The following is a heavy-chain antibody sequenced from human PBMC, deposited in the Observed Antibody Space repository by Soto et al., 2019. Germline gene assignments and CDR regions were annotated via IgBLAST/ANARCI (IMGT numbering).Heavy chain of an antibody. J-gene: IGHJ6*03. V-gene: IGHV3-21*01. Sequence: GGSLRLSCAASGFTFSSYSMNWVRQAPGKGLEWVSSISSSSSYIYYADSVKGRFTISRDNAKNSLYLQMNSLRAEDTAVYYCARDHDFWSGSYYYYMDVWGKGTTVTVSS. CDR2: ISSSSSYI. CDR3: ARDHDFWSGSYYYYMDV. D-gene: IGHD3-3*01. CDR1: GFTFSSYS.